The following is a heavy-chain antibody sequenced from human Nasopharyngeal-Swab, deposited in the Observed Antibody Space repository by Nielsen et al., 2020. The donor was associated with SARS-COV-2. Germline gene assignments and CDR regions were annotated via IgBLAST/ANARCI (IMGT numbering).Heavy chain of an antibody. CDR2: ISHNSGT. CDR1: GVSITSQY. Sequence: GSLRLSCTVSGVSITSQYWSWIRQPPGQGLEWIGYISHNSGTSYNPSLKSRVTMFMDTSKNQFSLRLRSVTAADTAVYYCAKEGATGWFDPCGQGTLVTVSS. CDR3: AKEGATGWFDP. V-gene: IGHV4-59*11. J-gene: IGHJ5*02.